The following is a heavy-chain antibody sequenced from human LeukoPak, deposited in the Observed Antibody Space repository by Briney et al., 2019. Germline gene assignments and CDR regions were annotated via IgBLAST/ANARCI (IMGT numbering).Heavy chain of an antibody. CDR1: GFTFSRYW. CDR2: IKEDGSEK. D-gene: IGHD4-17*01. J-gene: IGHJ4*02. CDR3: ARDIRYGDSDY. V-gene: IGHV3-7*05. Sequence: GGSLRLSCAASGFTFSRYWMTWVRQAPGKGLEWVANIKEDGSEKNYADSLKGRFTISRDNAKNSVFLQMNSLTVEDTAIYYCARDIRYGDSDYWGQGTLVTVSS.